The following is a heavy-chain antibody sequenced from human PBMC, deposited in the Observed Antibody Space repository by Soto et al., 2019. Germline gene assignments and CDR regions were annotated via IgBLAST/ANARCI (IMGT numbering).Heavy chain of an antibody. CDR1: GYTFTTDG. CDR3: ARLRLFVRLGSYFDY. CDR2: ISTSNGNT. J-gene: IGHJ4*02. V-gene: IGHV1-18*01. Sequence: ASVKVSCKASGYTFTTDGLSWVRQAPGLGLEWMGWISTSNGNTNYAQKFQGRVTMTTDTSKSTAYMELRSLRSDDTAVYYCARLRLFVRLGSYFDYWGQGTLVTVSS. D-gene: IGHD3-16*01.